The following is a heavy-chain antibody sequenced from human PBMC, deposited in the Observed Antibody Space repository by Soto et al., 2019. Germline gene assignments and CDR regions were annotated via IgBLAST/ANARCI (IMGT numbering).Heavy chain of an antibody. Sequence: EVQVVESGGGLVQPGRSLRLSCATSGFSFDENAMHWVRQAPGKGLEWVSGINWDGGSIGYADSVKGRFTISRDNAKSPLCLQMNSLRSEDTALYYCAHGVICSWARGAFDFGGQGNMVSVSS. CDR1: GFSFDENA. CDR3: AHGVICSWARGAFDF. V-gene: IGHV3-9*01. J-gene: IGHJ3*01. D-gene: IGHD3-16*02. CDR2: INWDGGSI.